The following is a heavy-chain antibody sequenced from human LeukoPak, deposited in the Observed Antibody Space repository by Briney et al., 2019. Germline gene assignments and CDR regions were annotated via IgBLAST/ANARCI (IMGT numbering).Heavy chain of an antibody. D-gene: IGHD2-2*01. CDR3: ARGGLIVVVPAAPGS. Sequence: ASVKVSCKVSGYTLTELCMHWVRQAPGKGLECMVGFDPEDGETIYAQKFQGRVTMTRDTSTSTVYMQLSSLRSEDTAVYYCARGGLIVVVPAAPGSWGQGTLVTVSS. V-gene: IGHV1-24*01. CDR2: FDPEDGET. CDR1: GYTLTELC. J-gene: IGHJ4*02.